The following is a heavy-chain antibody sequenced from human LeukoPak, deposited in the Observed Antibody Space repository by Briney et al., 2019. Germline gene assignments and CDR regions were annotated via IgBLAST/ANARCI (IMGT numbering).Heavy chain of an antibody. CDR2: MYYSGST. J-gene: IGHJ5*02. Sequence: SETLSLTCTVSGGSISSGDYYWSWIRQPPGKGLEWIAYMYYSGSTYYNPSLKSRVTMSADTSKNQLSLKLSSVTAADTAVYYRARPYYYDSRIDLWGQGILVTVSS. V-gene: IGHV4-30-4*01. D-gene: IGHD3-22*01. CDR1: GGSISSGDYY. CDR3: ARPYYYDSRIDL.